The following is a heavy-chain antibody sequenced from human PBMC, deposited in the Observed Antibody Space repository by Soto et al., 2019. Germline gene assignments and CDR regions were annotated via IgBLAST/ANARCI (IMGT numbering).Heavy chain of an antibody. V-gene: IGHV6-1*01. Sequence: SQTLSLTCAISGDSVSSNSAAWNWIRQSPSRGLEWLGRTYYRSKWYNDYAVSVKSRITINPDTSKNQFSLQLNSVTPEDTAVYYCARDQASGGDVRYYYYYGMAVWGQGTTVTVSS. CDR3: ARDQASGGDVRYYYYYGMAV. CDR1: GDSVSSNSAA. CDR2: TYYRSKWYN. J-gene: IGHJ6*02. D-gene: IGHD3-16*01.